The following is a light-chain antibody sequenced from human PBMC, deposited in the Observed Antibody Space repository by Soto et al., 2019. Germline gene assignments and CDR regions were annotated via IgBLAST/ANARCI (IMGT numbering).Light chain of an antibody. CDR1: QSVYGGY. V-gene: IGKV3-20*01. CDR3: QQYGSRPIT. Sequence: EIVLTQSPGTLSLSPGERATLSCRASQSVYGGYLDWYQQKPGQAPRLLIYGVSARATGIPDRFSGSGSGPDFTLTISRLEPEDFAVYYCQQYGSRPITFGQGTKAEIK. CDR2: GVS. J-gene: IGKJ2*01.